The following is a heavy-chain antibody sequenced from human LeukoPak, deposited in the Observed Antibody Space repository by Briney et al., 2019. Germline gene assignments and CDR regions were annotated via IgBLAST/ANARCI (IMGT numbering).Heavy chain of an antibody. D-gene: IGHD2/OR15-2a*01. CDR2: ISWNCGSI. V-gene: IGHV3-9*01. Sequence: PGRSLRLSCAASGFTFDDYAMHWVRQAPGKGLEWVSGISWNCGSIGYADSVKGRFTISRDNAKNSLYLQMNSLRAEDTALYYCAKGHPHFNYFDYWGQGTLVTVSS. CDR3: AKGHPHFNYFDY. J-gene: IGHJ4*02. CDR1: GFTFDDYA.